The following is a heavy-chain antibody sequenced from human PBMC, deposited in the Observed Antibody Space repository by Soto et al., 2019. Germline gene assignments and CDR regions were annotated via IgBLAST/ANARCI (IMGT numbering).Heavy chain of an antibody. V-gene: IGHV1-69*13. Sequence: ASVKVSCKASGGTFSSYAISWVRQAPGQGLEWMGGIIPIFGTANYAQKFQGRVTITADESTSTAYMELSSLRSEDTAVYYCASSGWYVNGMDVWGQGTTVTV. J-gene: IGHJ6*02. CDR2: IIPIFGTA. CDR3: ASSGWYVNGMDV. D-gene: IGHD6-19*01. CDR1: GGTFSSYA.